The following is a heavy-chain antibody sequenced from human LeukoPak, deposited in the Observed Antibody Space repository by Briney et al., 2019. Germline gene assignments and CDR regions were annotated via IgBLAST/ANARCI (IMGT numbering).Heavy chain of an antibody. CDR2: ISSSGSSI. V-gene: IGHV3-48*03. CDR3: ARKYCSSTSCLFDC. J-gene: IGHJ4*02. CDR1: GFTFSSYE. D-gene: IGHD2-2*01. Sequence: GWSLRLSCAASGFTFSSYEMNWVRQAPGKGLEWVSYISSSGSSIYYADSVKGRFTISRDNAKNSLYLQMNSLRAEDTAVYYCARKYCSSTSCLFDCWGQGTLVTVSS.